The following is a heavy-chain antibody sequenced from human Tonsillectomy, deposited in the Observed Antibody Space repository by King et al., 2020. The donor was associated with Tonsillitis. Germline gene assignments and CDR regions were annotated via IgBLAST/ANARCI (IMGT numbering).Heavy chain of an antibody. D-gene: IGHD2-2*01. CDR3: ERVVTPDIVVVPAAMPWFDP. J-gene: IGHJ5*02. Sequence: VQLQQWGAGLLKPSETLSLTCAVYGGSFSGYYWSWIRQPPGKGLEWIGEINHSGSTNYNPSLKSRVTVSVDTSKNQFSLKLSSVTAADTAVYYCERVVTPDIVVVPAAMPWFDPWGQGTLVTVSS. CDR2: INHSGST. CDR1: GGSFSGYY. V-gene: IGHV4-34*01.